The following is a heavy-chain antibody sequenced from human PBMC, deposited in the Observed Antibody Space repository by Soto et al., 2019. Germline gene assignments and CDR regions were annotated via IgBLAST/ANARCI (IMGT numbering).Heavy chain of an antibody. D-gene: IGHD2-15*01. J-gene: IGHJ5*01. CDR1: GYSFTSYW. CDR2: IYPYDSDT. V-gene: IGHV5-51*01. CDR3: ARRYCSGGTCYDS. Sequence: PGESLKISCKASGYSFTSYWIGWVRQMPGKGLEWVAIIYPYDSDTRYSPSFQGQVTISADMSISTAYLQWRSLKASDSAMYFCARRYCSGGTCYDSWGQGTLVTVSS.